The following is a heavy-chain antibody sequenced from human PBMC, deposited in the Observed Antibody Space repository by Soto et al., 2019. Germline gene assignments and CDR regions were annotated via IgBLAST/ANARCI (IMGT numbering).Heavy chain of an antibody. D-gene: IGHD3-3*01. CDR3: ARGGQDFWSGPFDY. CDR1: GGSISNYY. CDR2: IDTRGST. Sequence: PSETLSLTCTVSGGSISNYYCNWIRQPAGKGLEWSGRIDTRGSTNYIPSLKSRVTMSVDTSKQEFSLKLSSVTAADTALYYCARGGQDFWSGPFDYWGRGALVTVPQ. V-gene: IGHV4-4*07. J-gene: IGHJ4*02.